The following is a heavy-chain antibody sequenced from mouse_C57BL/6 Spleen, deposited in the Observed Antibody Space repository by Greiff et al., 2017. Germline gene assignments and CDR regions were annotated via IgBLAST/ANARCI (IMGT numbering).Heavy chain of an antibody. V-gene: IGHV1-61*01. D-gene: IGHD1-1*01. CDR3: ARDYGSSYYAMDY. CDR1: GYTFTSYW. J-gene: IGHJ4*01. Sequence: QVQLQQPGAELVRPGSSVKLSCKASGYTFTSYWMDWVKQRPGQGLEWIGNIYPSDSETHYNQKFKDKATLTVDKSSSTAYMQLSSLTSEGSAVYYCARDYGSSYYAMDYWGQGTSVTVSS. CDR2: IYPSDSET.